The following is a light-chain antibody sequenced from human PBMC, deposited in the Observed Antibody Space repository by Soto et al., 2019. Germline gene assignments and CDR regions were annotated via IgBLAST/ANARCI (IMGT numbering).Light chain of an antibody. CDR3: SSYTSSGTWV. J-gene: IGLJ3*02. Sequence: QSALTQPPSVSGSPGQSVTISCTGTSSEVGSYNRVSWYQQPPGTAPKLMICQVSNRPSGVPDRFSGSKSGNTASLTISGLQAEDEADYYCSSYTSSGTWVFGGETKLTVL. CDR1: SSEVGSYNR. V-gene: IGLV2-18*02. CDR2: QVS.